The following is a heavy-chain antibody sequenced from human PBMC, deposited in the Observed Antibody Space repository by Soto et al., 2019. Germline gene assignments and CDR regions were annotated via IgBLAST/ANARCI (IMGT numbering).Heavy chain of an antibody. CDR1: GFTFSSYG. D-gene: IGHD3-22*01. Sequence: GGSLRLSCAASGFTFSSYGMHWVRQAPGKGLEWVAVISYDGSNKYYADYVKGRFTISRDNSKNTLYLQMNSLRAEDTAVYYCAKDLITMIVVAPDYWGQGTLVTVSS. CDR3: AKDLITMIVVAPDY. CDR2: ISYDGSNK. J-gene: IGHJ4*02. V-gene: IGHV3-30*18.